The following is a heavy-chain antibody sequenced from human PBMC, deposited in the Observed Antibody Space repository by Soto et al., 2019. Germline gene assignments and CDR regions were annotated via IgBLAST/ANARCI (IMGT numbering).Heavy chain of an antibody. D-gene: IGHD3-22*01. V-gene: IGHV3-30*18. CDR3: AKDHRAHNYYDSSGAKAPDY. Sequence: GGSLRLSCAASGFTFSSYGMHWVRQAPGKGLEWVAVISYDGSNKYYADSVKGRFTISRDNSKNTLYLQMNSLRAEDTAVYYCAKDHRAHNYYDSSGAKAPDYWGQGTLFTVSS. CDR1: GFTFSSYG. J-gene: IGHJ4*02. CDR2: ISYDGSNK.